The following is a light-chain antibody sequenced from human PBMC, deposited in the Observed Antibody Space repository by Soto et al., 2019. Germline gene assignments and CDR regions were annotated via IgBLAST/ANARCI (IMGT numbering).Light chain of an antibody. V-gene: IGKV1-5*01. J-gene: IGKJ4*01. CDR1: QSISTW. CDR3: HQDKNYSLT. Sequence: DIQMTQSPSTLSASVGDRVTITCRASQSISTWLAWYQQKPGKAPKLLIYDASSLESGVPSRFSGSGSETEFTLTNSSLQPDDFETYYCHQDKNYSLTCGGGTQV. CDR2: DAS.